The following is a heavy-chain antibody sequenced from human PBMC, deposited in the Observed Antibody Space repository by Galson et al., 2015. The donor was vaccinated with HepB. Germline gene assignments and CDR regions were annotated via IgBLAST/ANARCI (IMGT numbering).Heavy chain of an antibody. CDR2: LTYDDTFT. CDR3: TRDPMVDGRPEVSDS. Sequence: SLRLSCAASGFTFTTYTIHWVRQAPGKGLEWVAVLTYDDTFTFYADFVKGRFTISRDSSKNTLMYLQMHNLTTDDTAVYYCTRDPMVDGRPEVSDSWGPGTQVTVSS. V-gene: IGHV3-30-3*01. CDR1: GFTFTTYT. D-gene: IGHD5-24*01. J-gene: IGHJ4*03.